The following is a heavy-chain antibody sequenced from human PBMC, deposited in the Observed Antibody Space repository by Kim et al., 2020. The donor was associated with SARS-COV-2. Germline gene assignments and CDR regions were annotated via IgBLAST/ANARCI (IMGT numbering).Heavy chain of an antibody. CDR2: INTNTGNP. D-gene: IGHD3-10*01. Sequence: ASVKVSCKASGYTFTSYAMNWVRQAPGQGLEWMGWINTNTGNPTYAQGFTGRFVFSLDTSVSTAYLQISSLKAEDTAVYYCARALMGIWFGDLTWFDPCGRGTLVTVSS. CDR3: ARALMGIWFGDLTWFDP. CDR1: GYTFTSYA. J-gene: IGHJ5*02. V-gene: IGHV7-4-1*02.